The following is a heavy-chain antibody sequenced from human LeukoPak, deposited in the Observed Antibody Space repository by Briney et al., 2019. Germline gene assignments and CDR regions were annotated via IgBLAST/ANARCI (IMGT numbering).Heavy chain of an antibody. D-gene: IGHD2-15*01. CDR1: GFIFNNYA. J-gene: IGHJ6*02. CDR2: LTWEGGNP. CDR3: AKDSGYCGGGNCNRDFYGVDV. V-gene: IGHV3-9*01. Sequence: GGSLRLSCAASGFIFNNYAMNWVRQAPGKGLEWVAGLTWEGGNPGYADSVKGRFTISRDNAGNSLYLQMNSLRDEDTALYYCAKDSGYCGGGNCNRDFYGVDVWGPGTAVTVSS.